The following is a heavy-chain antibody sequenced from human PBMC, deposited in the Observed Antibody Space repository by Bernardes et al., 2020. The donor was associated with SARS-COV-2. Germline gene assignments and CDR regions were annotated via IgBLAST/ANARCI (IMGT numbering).Heavy chain of an antibody. CDR3: ARGNIAAGGRYPSWFDP. CDR1: RFTFSRYW. V-gene: IGHV3-7*04. D-gene: IGHD6-13*01. Sequence: RGSLRLSCAASRFTFSRYWMSWVRQAPGKGLEWVANINQDGSEKYYVDSVKGRFTISRDNAKNSLYLQMSSLRAEDTAVYYCARGNIAAGGRYPSWFDPWGQGTLVTVSS. J-gene: IGHJ5*02. CDR2: INQDGSEK.